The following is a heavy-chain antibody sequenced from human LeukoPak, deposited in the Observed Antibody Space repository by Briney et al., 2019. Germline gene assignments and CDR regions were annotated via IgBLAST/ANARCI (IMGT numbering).Heavy chain of an antibody. J-gene: IGHJ3*02. CDR1: GGSFSGYY. CDR3: ARVQWLVRAFDI. V-gene: IGHV4-34*01. D-gene: IGHD6-19*01. CDR2: INHSGST. Sequence: XXTPSLTCAVYGGSFSGYYWSWIRQPPGKGLEWIGEINHSGSTNYNPSLKSRVTISVDTSKNQFSLKLSSVTAADTAVYYCARVQWLVRAFDIWGQGTMVTVS.